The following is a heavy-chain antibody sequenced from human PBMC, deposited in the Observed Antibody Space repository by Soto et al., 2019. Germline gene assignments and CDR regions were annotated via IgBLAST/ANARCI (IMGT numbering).Heavy chain of an antibody. V-gene: IGHV4-4*02. CDR2: IYHSGTA. Sequence: QVQLQESGPGLVKPSGTLSLTCAVSGASISDNNWWSWVRQPPGKGLEWIGEIYHSGTANYIPSLNSRVTISLEKSKNQISLQLSSVTAADSAVYYCARHIGVPGTRGFDYWGQGTLVTVSS. CDR3: ARHIGVPGTRGFDY. J-gene: IGHJ4*02. D-gene: IGHD6-19*01. CDR1: GASISDNNW.